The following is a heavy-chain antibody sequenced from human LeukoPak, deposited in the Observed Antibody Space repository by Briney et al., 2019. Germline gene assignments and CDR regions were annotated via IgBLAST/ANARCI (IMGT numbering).Heavy chain of an antibody. J-gene: IGHJ4*02. Sequence: PGGSLRLSCAASGFTFSSHWMHWVRQAPGKGLVWVSSISSDGSSTSFADSVKGRFTISRDNAENTLYLHMNSLRDEDTAVYFCARGPPDGSGSYYPGDYWGQGTLVTVSS. V-gene: IGHV3-74*01. CDR2: ISSDGSST. D-gene: IGHD3-10*01. CDR3: ARGPPDGSGSYYPGDY. CDR1: GFTFSSHW.